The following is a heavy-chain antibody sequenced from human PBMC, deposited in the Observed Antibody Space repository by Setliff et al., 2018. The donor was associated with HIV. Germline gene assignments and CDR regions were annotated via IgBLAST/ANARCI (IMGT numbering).Heavy chain of an antibody. Sequence: GASVKVSCKASGYTFTSYGISWVRQAPGQGLEWMGWISAYNGDTYSAQTLQGRVTMTTDTSTKTAYLELRSLRSDDTAMYYCARIGPDYDILTGYRDYYYMDVWGKGTTVTVSS. J-gene: IGHJ6*03. V-gene: IGHV1-18*01. D-gene: IGHD3-9*01. CDR3: ARIGPDYDILTGYRDYYYMDV. CDR2: ISAYNGDT. CDR1: GYTFTSYG.